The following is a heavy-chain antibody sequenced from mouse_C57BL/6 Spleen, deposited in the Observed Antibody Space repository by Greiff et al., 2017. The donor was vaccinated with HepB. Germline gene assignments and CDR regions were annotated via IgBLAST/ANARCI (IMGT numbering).Heavy chain of an antibody. CDR2: IDPSDSYT. D-gene: IGHD1-1*01. J-gene: IGHJ2*01. Sequence: QVHVKQPGAELVMPGASVKLSCKASGYTFTSYWMHWVKQRPGQGLEWIGEIDPSDSYTNYNQKFKGKSTLTVDKSSSTAYMQLSSLTSEDSAVYYCARRDYGFDYWGQGTTLTVSS. CDR3: ARRDYGFDY. CDR1: GYTFTSYW. V-gene: IGHV1-69*01.